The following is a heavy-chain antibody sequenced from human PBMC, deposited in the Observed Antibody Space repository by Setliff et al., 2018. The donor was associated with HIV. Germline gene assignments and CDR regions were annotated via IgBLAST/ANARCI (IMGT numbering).Heavy chain of an antibody. CDR2: IYYSGTT. J-gene: IGHJ6*03. D-gene: IGHD5-12*01. Sequence: SETLSLTCTVSGGSISSTTYYWGWIRQSPGKGLEWIGSIYYSGTTYFNPSLKSRVTMSVDTSKKQFSLKLRSVTAADTAVYFCARHYSGYDRWGYYHYYMDVWGKGTTVTV. V-gene: IGHV4-39*01. CDR3: ARHYSGYDRWGYYHYYMDV. CDR1: GGSISSTTYY.